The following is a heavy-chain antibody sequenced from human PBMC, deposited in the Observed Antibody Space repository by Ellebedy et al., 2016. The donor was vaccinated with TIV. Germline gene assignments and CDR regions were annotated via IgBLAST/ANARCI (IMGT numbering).Heavy chain of an antibody. D-gene: IGHD6-19*01. CDR2: IYYSGST. V-gene: IGHV4-39*01. Sequence: MPSETLSLTCTVSGGSISSRSYYWGWIRQPPGKGLEWIGSIYYSGSTYYNPSLKSRVTISVDTSKNQFSLKLSSVTAADTAVYYCARRRYSSGWYNWFDPWGQGTLVTVSS. J-gene: IGHJ5*02. CDR3: ARRRYSSGWYNWFDP. CDR1: GGSISSRSYY.